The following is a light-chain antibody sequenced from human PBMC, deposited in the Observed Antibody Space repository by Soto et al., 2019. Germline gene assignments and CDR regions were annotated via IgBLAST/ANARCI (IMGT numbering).Light chain of an antibody. CDR1: SSNIGSNT. CDR2: TNN. J-gene: IGLJ3*02. CDR3: AAWDDSLRWV. V-gene: IGLV1-44*01. Sequence: QSVLTQPPSASGTPGQRVTISCSGTSSNIGSNTVNWYQQFPGTAPKLLIYTNNQRPSGVPDRFSGSKSGTSASLAISGLQSEDEADYYCAAWDDSLRWVFGGGTKLTVL.